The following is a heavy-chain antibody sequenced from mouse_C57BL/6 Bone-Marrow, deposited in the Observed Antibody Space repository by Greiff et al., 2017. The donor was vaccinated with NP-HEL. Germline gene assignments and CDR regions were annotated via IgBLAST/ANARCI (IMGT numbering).Heavy chain of an antibody. V-gene: IGHV7-3*01. J-gene: IGHJ4*01. CDR3: ARSIYYEYADEPFYAMDY. CDR1: GFTFTDYY. Sequence: EVQLVESGGGLVQPGGSLSLSCAASGFTFTDYYMSWVRQPPGKALEWLGFISNNANGYKTVYCVYVKGRFTISRDNYQRILYLQMNALRAEYSATYYCARSIYYEYADEPFYAMDYWGQGTSVTVSS. D-gene: IGHD2-4*01. CDR2: ISNNANGYKT.